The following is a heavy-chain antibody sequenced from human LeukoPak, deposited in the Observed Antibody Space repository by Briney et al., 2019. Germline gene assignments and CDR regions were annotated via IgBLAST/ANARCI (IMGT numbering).Heavy chain of an antibody. CDR2: ISSSSSTI. J-gene: IGHJ6*02. CDR3: ARKQQLRYYYGMDV. D-gene: IGHD6-13*01. V-gene: IGHV3-48*04. Sequence: GGSLRLSCAASGFTFSSYSMNWVRQAPGKGLEWVSYISSSSSTIYYADSVKGRFTISRDNAKNSLYLQMNSLRAEDTAVYYCARKQQLRYYYGMDVWGQGTTVTVSS. CDR1: GFTFSSYS.